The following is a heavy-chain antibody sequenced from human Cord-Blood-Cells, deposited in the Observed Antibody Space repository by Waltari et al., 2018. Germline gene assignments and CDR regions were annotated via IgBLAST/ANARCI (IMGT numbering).Heavy chain of an antibody. CDR1: GGSFSGYY. D-gene: IGHD4-17*01. Sequence: QVQLQQWGAGLLKPSETLSLPCAVYGGSFSGYYWSWIRQPPGKGLEWIGEINHSGSTNYNPSLKSRVTISVDTSKNQFSLKLSSVTAADTAVYYCARDGDYDYWGQGTLVTVSS. CDR2: INHSGST. V-gene: IGHV4-34*01. J-gene: IGHJ4*02. CDR3: ARDGDYDY.